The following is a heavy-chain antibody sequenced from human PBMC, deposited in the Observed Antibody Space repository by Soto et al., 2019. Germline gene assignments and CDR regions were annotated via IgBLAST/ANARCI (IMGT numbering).Heavy chain of an antibody. CDR1: GFTFSSHA. CDR2: LSDSGGSI. V-gene: IGHV3-23*01. D-gene: IGHD6-13*01. J-gene: IGHJ4*02. Sequence: EVQLLESGGGLVQPGGSLRLSCTASGFTFSSHAMPWVRQAPWKGLEWVSGLSDSGGSIYYADSVKGRFTISRDNSINTIYLQMKTLRAEDTAVYYCAKVSSSWYVRFFDLWGQGTLVTVSS. CDR3: AKVSSSWYVRFFDL.